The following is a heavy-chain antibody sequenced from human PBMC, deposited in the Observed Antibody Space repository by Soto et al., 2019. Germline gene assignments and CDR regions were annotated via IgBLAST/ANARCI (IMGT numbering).Heavy chain of an antibody. J-gene: IGHJ4*02. CDR1: GFTFSSYG. CDR3: ARDWAGRYYDSTGLLY. Sequence: PGGSLRRSCAASGFTFSSYGMHWVRQTPGKGLEWVAVIWYDGSNTDYAGSVKGRCTCSRDNSKNMLYLQMNSLRAEDTAVYYCARDWAGRYYDSTGLLYWGQGTLVTVCS. D-gene: IGHD3-22*01. CDR2: IWYDGSNT. V-gene: IGHV3-33*01.